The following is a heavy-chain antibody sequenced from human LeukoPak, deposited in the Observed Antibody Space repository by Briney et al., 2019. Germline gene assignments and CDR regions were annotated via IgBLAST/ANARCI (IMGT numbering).Heavy chain of an antibody. V-gene: IGHV3-64D*09. CDR1: GFTFSSYA. Sequence: GGSLRLSCSASGFTFSSYAMHWVRQAPGKGLEYVSAISSDGDSTYNADSVKGRFTISRDNSKNTLYLQMSSLRTEDTAVYYCVRSSASSGPNCFDPWGLGTLVTVSS. CDR2: ISSDGDST. CDR3: VRSSASSGPNCFDP. D-gene: IGHD3-10*01. J-gene: IGHJ5*02.